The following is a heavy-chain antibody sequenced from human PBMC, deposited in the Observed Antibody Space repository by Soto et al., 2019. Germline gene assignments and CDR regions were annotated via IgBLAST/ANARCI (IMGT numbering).Heavy chain of an antibody. D-gene: IGHD4-17*01. J-gene: IGHJ4*02. CDR3: ARGRAAVTTAY. Sequence: ASVKVSCKASGGTFSTYAITWVRQAPGQGLEWMGGIIPIFGTANYAQKFQGRVTITADESTSTAYMELSSLRSEDTAVYYCARGRAAVTTAYWGQGTLVTVSS. V-gene: IGHV1-69*13. CDR1: GGTFSTYA. CDR2: IIPIFGTA.